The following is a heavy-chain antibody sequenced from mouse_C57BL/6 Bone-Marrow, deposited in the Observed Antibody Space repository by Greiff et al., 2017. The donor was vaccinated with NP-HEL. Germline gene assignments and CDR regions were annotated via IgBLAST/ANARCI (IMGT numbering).Heavy chain of an antibody. J-gene: IGHJ2*01. D-gene: IGHD3-1*01. V-gene: IGHV5-2*01. CDR3: ARSAQLGPHFDY. Sequence: EVKLVESGGGLVQPGESLKLSCESNEYEFPSHDMSWVRKTPEKRLELVAAINRDGGSTYYPDTMERRFIISRDNTKKTLYLQMSSLRSEDTALYYCARSAQLGPHFDYWGQGTTLTVSS. CDR2: INRDGGST. CDR1: EYEFPSHD.